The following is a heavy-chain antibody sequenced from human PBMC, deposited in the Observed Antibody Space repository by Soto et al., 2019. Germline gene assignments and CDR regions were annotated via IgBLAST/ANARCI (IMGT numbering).Heavy chain of an antibody. D-gene: IGHD3-3*01. CDR2: INPSGGST. J-gene: IGHJ5*02. CDR3: ARDARITIFGVVTNWFDP. V-gene: IGHV1-46*01. CDR1: GYTFTSYY. Sequence: ASVKVSCKASGYTFTSYYMHWVRQAPGQGLEWMGIINPSGGSTNYAQKFQGRVTITADKSTSTAYMELRSLGSDDTAVYYCARDARITIFGVVTNWFDPWGQGTLVTVSS.